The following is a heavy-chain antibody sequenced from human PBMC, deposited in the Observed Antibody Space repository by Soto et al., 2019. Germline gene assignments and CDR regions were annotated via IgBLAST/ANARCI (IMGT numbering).Heavy chain of an antibody. CDR1: GGSISSSSYY. D-gene: IGHD2-2*01. J-gene: IGHJ6*02. V-gene: IGHV4-39*01. Sequence: QLELQESGPGLVKPSETLSLTCTVSGGSISSSSYYWGWIRQPPGKGLEWLGSISYSGSTYYNPSLKSRVTMSVDTSKNQFSLKLSSVTAADTAVYYCARLHGYCISTSCYGYYGMDVWGQGTTVTVSS. CDR2: ISYSGST. CDR3: ARLHGYCISTSCYGYYGMDV.